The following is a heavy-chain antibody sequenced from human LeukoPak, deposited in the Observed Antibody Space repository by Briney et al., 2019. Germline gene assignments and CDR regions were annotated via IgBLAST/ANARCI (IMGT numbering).Heavy chain of an antibody. Sequence: ASVTVSFKSSGYPFTFYYMHWVRQAPGQELEWMGWIDPNSDDTNYAQNLQGRVTMTRDTSINTAYMEVNRLTFDDTAMYYCARDYDSELDYWGQGTLVTVSS. V-gene: IGHV1-2*02. CDR3: ARDYDSELDY. CDR2: IDPNSDDT. CDR1: GYPFTFYY. J-gene: IGHJ4*02. D-gene: IGHD3-3*01.